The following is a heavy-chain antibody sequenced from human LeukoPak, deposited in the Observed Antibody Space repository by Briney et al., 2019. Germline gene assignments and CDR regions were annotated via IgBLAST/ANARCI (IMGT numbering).Heavy chain of an antibody. CDR3: ARGKEMTAVAGYYSFDY. Sequence: SDTLSLTCTVSGGSISSYYWSWIRQPAGKGLEWIGRIYTSGSTNYNPSLKSRVTISLDTSNNQFSLRVTSVTAADTAVYYCARGKEMTAVAGYYSFDYWGQGTLVSVSS. CDR2: IYTSGST. J-gene: IGHJ4*02. V-gene: IGHV4-4*07. D-gene: IGHD6-19*01. CDR1: GGSISSYY.